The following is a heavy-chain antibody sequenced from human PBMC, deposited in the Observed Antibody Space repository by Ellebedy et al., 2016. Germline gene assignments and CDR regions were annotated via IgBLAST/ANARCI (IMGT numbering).Heavy chain of an antibody. J-gene: IGHJ6*02. CDR2: IYYSGST. V-gene: IGHV4-39*01. D-gene: IGHD2-15*01. CDR1: GGSISSSSYY. Sequence: SETLSLTXTVSGGSISSSSYYWGCIRQPPGKGLEWIGSIYYSGSTYYNPSLKSRVTISVDTSKNQFSLKLSSVTAADTAVYYCARHQHLVYSPMDVWGQGTTVTVSS. CDR3: ARHQHLVYSPMDV.